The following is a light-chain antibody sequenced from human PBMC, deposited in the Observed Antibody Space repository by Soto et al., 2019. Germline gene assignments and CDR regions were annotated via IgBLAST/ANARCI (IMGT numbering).Light chain of an antibody. CDR1: SSNIAKNY. CDR3: AAWDDRLSGYG. CDR2: SDN. Sequence: QSVLTQPPSTSGTPGQRVTISCSGDSSNIAKNYVYWYQQVPGMAPKLLIYSDNQRPSGVPDRFAGSKSGNSASLAISGLRSEDEADYYCAAWDDRLSGYGFGGGTKLTVL. V-gene: IGLV1-47*02. J-gene: IGLJ1*01.